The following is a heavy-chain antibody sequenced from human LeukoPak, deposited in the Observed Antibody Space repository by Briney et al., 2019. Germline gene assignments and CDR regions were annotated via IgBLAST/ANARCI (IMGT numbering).Heavy chain of an antibody. CDR2: IYYSGST. CDR3: ARGRKRITMIVVVPGGGYYFDY. J-gene: IGHJ4*02. CDR1: GGSISSSSYY. Sequence: ASETLSLTCTVSGGSISSSSYYWGWIRQPPGKGLEWIGSIYYSGSTNYNPSLKSRVTISVDTSKNQFSLKLSSVTAADTAVYYCARGRKRITMIVVVPGGGYYFDYWGQGTLVTVSS. V-gene: IGHV4-39*07. D-gene: IGHD3-22*01.